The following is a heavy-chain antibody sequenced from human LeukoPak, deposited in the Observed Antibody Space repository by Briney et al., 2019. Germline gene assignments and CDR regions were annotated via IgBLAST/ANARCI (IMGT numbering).Heavy chain of an antibody. CDR3: AREGDSPGGYYYYMDV. D-gene: IGHD2-21*02. Sequence: GGSLRLSCAASGFTFSSYAMHWVRQAPGKGLEWVAVISYDGSNKYYADSVKGRFTISRDNSKNTLYLQMNSLRAEDTAVYYCAREGDSPGGYYYYMDVWGKGTTVTVSS. J-gene: IGHJ6*03. V-gene: IGHV3-30*04. CDR1: GFTFSSYA. CDR2: ISYDGSNK.